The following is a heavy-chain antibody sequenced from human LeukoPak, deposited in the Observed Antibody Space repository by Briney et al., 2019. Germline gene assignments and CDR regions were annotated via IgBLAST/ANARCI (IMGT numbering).Heavy chain of an antibody. J-gene: IGHJ6*02. CDR3: ARRAGGNYYYGMDV. CDR2: IGTAGDT. CDR1: GFTFSSYD. D-gene: IGHD1-14*01. V-gene: IGHV3-13*01. Sequence: GGSLRLSCAASGFTFSSYDMHWVRQATGKGLEWVSAIGTAGDTYYPGSVKGRFTISRENAKNSLYLQMNSLRAGDTAVYYCARRAGGNYYYGMDVWGQGTRVTVSS.